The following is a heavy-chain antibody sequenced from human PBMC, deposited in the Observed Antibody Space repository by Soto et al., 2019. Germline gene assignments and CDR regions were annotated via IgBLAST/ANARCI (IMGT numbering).Heavy chain of an antibody. D-gene: IGHD3-9*01. CDR1: GFTFSSYG. CDR3: ARELGLRVIRYLFDP. Sequence: PGGSLRLSCAASGFTFSSYGMHWVRQAPGKGLEWVAVIWYDGSNKYYADSVKGRFTISRDNSKNTLYLQMNSLRAEDTAVYYCARELGLRVIRYLFDPWGQGTLVTVSS. CDR2: IWYDGSNK. V-gene: IGHV3-33*01. J-gene: IGHJ5*02.